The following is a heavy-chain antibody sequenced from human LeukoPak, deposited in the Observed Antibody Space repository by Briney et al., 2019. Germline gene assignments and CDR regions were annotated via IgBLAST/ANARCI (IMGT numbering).Heavy chain of an antibody. CDR3: ARSRGAYCGGDCYRGYFDY. J-gene: IGHJ4*02. CDR1: GFTFSSYA. D-gene: IGHD2-21*02. Sequence: SGGSLRLSCAASGFTFSSYAMSWVRQAPGKGLEWVSAISGSGGSTYYADSVKGRFTISRDNSKNTLYLQMNSLRAEDTAVYYCARSRGAYCGGDCYRGYFDYWGQGTLVTVSS. CDR2: ISGSGGST. V-gene: IGHV3-23*01.